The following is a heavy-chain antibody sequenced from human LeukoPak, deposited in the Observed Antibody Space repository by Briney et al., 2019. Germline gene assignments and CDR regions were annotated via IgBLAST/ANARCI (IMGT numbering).Heavy chain of an antibody. D-gene: IGHD2-2*01. CDR2: IYSDGTP. CDR1: GLTVSSNY. J-gene: IGHJ4*02. V-gene: IGHV3-53*01. CDR3: ARAIQSHLLKGYFDY. Sequence: GGSLRLSCAPFGLTVSSNYMSWVRQAPGKGREWVSTIYSDGTPYYADSLKGRFTISRDNSKNTLYLRMNSLRAEDTAIYYCARAIQSHLLKGYFDYWGQGALVTVSS.